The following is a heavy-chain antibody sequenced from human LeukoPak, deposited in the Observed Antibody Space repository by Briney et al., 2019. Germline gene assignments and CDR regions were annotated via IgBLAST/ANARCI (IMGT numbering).Heavy chain of an antibody. V-gene: IGHV3-21*01. CDR3: AREVYCSHTTCYYFDY. CDR1: GFTVSSYS. CDR2: ISDSSRYI. Sequence: GGSLRLSCAASGFTVSSYSMNWARQAPGKWRECVSSISDSSRYIFYADSGKGRFTTARDNANNLLYLQMNSLRAEDTAVYYCAREVYCSHTTCYYFDYWGLGTLVTVSS. D-gene: IGHD2/OR15-2a*01. J-gene: IGHJ4*02.